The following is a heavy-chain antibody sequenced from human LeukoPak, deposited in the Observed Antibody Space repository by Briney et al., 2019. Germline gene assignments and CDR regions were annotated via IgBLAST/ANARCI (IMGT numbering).Heavy chain of an antibody. J-gene: IGHJ6*02. D-gene: IGHD5-12*01. V-gene: IGHV6-1*01. CDR3: ARESGYDHYYSFGMDV. CDR2: TYYRSKWYN. Sequence: SQTLSLTCAISGDSVSSNSAAWNWIRQSPSRGLEWLGRTYYRSKWYNDYAVSVKSRITINPDTSKNQFSLPLNSVTPEDTAVYFCARESGYDHYYSFGMDVWGQGTTVTVSS. CDR1: GDSVSSNSAA.